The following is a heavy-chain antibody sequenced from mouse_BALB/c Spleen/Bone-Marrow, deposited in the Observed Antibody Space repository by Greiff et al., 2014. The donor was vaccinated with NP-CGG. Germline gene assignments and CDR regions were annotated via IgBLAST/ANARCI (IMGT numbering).Heavy chain of an antibody. CDR3: TRMYYNYYAMDY. CDR1: GYTFINYW. J-gene: IGHJ4*01. Sequence: QVHVKQSGAELVRPGASVKVSCKASGYTFINYWINWVRQRPGQGLEWIGNIYPSGSYTNYNQKFKDKATLTVDKSSSTAYMQLSSPTSEDSAVYYCTRMYYNYYAMDYWGQGTSVTVSS. V-gene: IGHV1-69*02. D-gene: IGHD1-3*01. CDR2: IYPSGSYT.